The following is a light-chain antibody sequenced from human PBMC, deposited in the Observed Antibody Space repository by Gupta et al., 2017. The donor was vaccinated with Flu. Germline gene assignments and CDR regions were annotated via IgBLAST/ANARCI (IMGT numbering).Light chain of an antibody. CDR3: SAYTTSTTIV. CDR1: NSDIGGYNY. J-gene: IGLJ3*02. CDR2: EVS. Sequence: LITISCTGTNSDIGGYNYVSWYQHHPGRTHKLLIYEVSDRPAGVSNRFSGSKSDNTASLTISGRQPEDEADYYCSAYTTSTTIVFGGGTKLTVL. V-gene: IGLV2-14*01.